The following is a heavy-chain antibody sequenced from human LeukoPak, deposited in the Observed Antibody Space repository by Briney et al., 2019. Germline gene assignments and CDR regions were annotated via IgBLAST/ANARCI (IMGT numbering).Heavy chain of an antibody. CDR3: ASLGEHWLVQYLHY. D-gene: IGHD6-19*01. CDR1: GFTFSDYF. Sequence: GGSLRLSCAASGFTFSDYFMSWIRQAPGKGLEWVSYISSSGSTIYYADSVKGRFTISRDNAKNSLYLQMNSLRAEDTAVYYCASLGEHWLVQYLHYWGQGTPVTVSS. J-gene: IGHJ4*02. CDR2: ISSSGSTI. V-gene: IGHV3-11*01.